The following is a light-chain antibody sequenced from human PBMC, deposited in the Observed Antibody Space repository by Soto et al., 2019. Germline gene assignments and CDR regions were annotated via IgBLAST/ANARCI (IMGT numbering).Light chain of an antibody. CDR2: DVI. J-gene: IGLJ1*01. V-gene: IGLV2-14*01. CDR3: SSYTRSSTFG. CDR1: SSDVGGYNY. Sequence: QSALTQPASVSGSPGQSITISCTGTSSDVGGYNYVSWYQQHPGKAPKLMIYDVINRPSGVSNRFFSSKSGNTASLTFFGLQAEDEADYYCSSYTRSSTFGFGTGTKVTVL.